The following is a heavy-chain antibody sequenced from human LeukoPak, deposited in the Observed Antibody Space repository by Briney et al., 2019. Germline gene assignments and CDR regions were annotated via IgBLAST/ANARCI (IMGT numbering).Heavy chain of an antibody. D-gene: IGHD2-2*01. J-gene: IGHJ4*02. CDR1: GFTFSSYA. CDR2: ISYDGSNK. CDR3: ARENAGYCSSTSCYPYFDY. Sequence: PGRSLRLSCAASGFTFSSYAMHWVRQAPDKGLEWVAVISYDGSNKYYADSVKGRFTISRDNSKNTLYLQMNSLRAEDTAVYYCARENAGYCSSTSCYPYFDYWGQGTLVTVSS. V-gene: IGHV3-30*04.